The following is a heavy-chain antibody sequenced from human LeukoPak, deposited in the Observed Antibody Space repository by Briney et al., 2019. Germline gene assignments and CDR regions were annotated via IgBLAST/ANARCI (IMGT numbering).Heavy chain of an antibody. CDR2: ISYDGSNK. V-gene: IGHV3-30*18. CDR3: AKGEQLALGY. CDR1: GFTFSSYG. D-gene: IGHD6-13*01. Sequence: PGGSLRLSCAASGFTFSSYGMHWVRQAPGKGLEWVAVISYDGSNKYYADSVKGRFTISRDNSKNTLYLQMNSLRAEDTAVYYCAKGEQLALGYWGQGTLVTVSS. J-gene: IGHJ4*02.